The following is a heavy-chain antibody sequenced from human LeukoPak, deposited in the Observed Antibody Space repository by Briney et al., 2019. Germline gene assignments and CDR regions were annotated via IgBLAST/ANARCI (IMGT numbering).Heavy chain of an antibody. Sequence: GGSLRLSCAASGFTFDDYTMHWVRQAPGKGLEWVSLISWDGGSTYYADSVKGRFTISRDNSKNSLYLQMNSLRTEDTALYYCAKDGGERWYYFDYWGQGTLVTVSS. V-gene: IGHV3-43*01. CDR1: GFTFDDYT. CDR2: ISWDGGST. CDR3: AKDGGERWYYFDY. D-gene: IGHD3-16*01. J-gene: IGHJ4*02.